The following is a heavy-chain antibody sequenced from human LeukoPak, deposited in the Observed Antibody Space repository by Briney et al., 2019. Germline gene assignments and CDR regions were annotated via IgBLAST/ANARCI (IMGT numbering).Heavy chain of an antibody. D-gene: IGHD3-22*01. Sequence: PGGSLRLSCAASGFTFSSYWMSWVRQAPGKGLEWVANIKQDGSEKYYVDSVKGRFTISRDNAKNSLYLQMNSLRAEDTAVYYCARTRHYYDSSGYYDYWGQGTLVTVSS. CDR1: GFTFSSYW. J-gene: IGHJ4*02. V-gene: IGHV3-7*01. CDR3: ARTRHYYDSSGYYDY. CDR2: IKQDGSEK.